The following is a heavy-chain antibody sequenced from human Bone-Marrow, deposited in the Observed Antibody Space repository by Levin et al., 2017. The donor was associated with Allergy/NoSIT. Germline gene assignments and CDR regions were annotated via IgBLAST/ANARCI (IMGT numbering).Heavy chain of an antibody. Sequence: GGSLRLSCAASGFTFSSYAMHWVRQAPGKGLEWVAVISYDGSNKYYADSVKGRFTISRDNSKNTLYLQMNSLRAEDTAVYYCARRGVHFPDIVVVPAAIRYYYYYGMDVWGQGTTVTVSS. CDR1: GFTFSSYA. V-gene: IGHV3-30-3*01. J-gene: IGHJ6*02. CDR3: ARRGVHFPDIVVVPAAIRYYYYYGMDV. D-gene: IGHD2-2*02. CDR2: ISYDGSNK.